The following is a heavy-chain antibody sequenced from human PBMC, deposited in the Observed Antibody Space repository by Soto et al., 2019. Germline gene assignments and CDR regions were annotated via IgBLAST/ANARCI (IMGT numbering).Heavy chain of an antibody. D-gene: IGHD6-19*01. CDR1: RFTFSDYS. CDR3: ARESPSSQWLPTRYFDY. Sequence: GGSLRLSCAASRFTFSDYSMNWVRQAPGKGLEWVSYISGGGETIYYADSVRGRFTISRDNAKNSLFLQMNSLRDEDTAVYYCARESPSSQWLPTRYFDYWGQGTLVTVSS. J-gene: IGHJ4*02. CDR2: ISGGGETI. V-gene: IGHV3-48*02.